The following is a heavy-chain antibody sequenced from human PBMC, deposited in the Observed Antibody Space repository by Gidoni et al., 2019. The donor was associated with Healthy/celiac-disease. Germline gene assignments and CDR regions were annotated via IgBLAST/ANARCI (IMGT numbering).Heavy chain of an antibody. CDR2: INAGNSNT. Sequence: QVQLVQSGAAGKKPGASVKVSCKASGYTFTSYAMHWVRQAPGQRLEWMGWINAGNSNTKYSQKCQGRVTITRDTSASTAYMELSSLRSEDTAVYYCASMSYYVPWGAFDIWGQGTMVTVSS. J-gene: IGHJ3*02. D-gene: IGHD3-10*02. CDR3: ASMSYYVPWGAFDI. V-gene: IGHV1-3*01. CDR1: GYTFTSYA.